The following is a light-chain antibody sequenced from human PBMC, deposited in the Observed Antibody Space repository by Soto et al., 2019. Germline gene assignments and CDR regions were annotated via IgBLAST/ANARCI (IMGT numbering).Light chain of an antibody. J-gene: IGKJ1*01. CDR1: QSISNY. CDR3: QQSYNFPRT. V-gene: IGKV1-39*01. Sequence: DIQMTQSPSSLSASVGDRVTITCRASQSISNYLNWYQQKPGKAPKLLIYTASNVQSGVPSRFSGRGSGTEFTLTISGLQPEDSASYCCQQSYNFPRTVGQGNKVDIK. CDR2: TAS.